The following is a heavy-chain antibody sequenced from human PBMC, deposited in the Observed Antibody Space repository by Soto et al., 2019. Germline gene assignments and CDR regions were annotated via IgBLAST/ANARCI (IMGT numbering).Heavy chain of an antibody. CDR3: ASQRYNTNRWFDP. J-gene: IGHJ5*02. V-gene: IGHV4-59*08. Sequence: PSETLSLTCTVSGGSISSYYWSWIRQPPGKGLEWIGYIYYSGNTNYNPSLKSRVTISVDTSKSQFSLKLNSVTAADTAVYYCASQRYNTNRWFDPWGQGILVTVSS. CDR2: IYYSGNT. CDR1: GGSISSYY. D-gene: IGHD1-1*01.